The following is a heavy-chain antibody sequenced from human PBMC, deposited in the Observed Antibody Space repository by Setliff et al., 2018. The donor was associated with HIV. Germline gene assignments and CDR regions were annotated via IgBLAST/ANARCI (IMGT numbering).Heavy chain of an antibody. J-gene: IGHJ5*02. D-gene: IGHD2-2*01. CDR3: ARDSCSSTSCPNWFDP. CDR1: GYIFNTNG. Sequence: ASVKVSCKGSGYIFNTNGISWVRQAPGQGLEWMGWISAYNGNTNYAQSFQGRVTMTTDTSTSTAYMELRSLRSDDTAVYFCARDSCSSTSCPNWFDPWGQGTLVTVSS. V-gene: IGHV1-18*01. CDR2: ISAYNGNT.